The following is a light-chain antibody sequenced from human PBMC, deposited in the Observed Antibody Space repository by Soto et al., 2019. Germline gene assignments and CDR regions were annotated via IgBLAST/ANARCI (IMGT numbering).Light chain of an antibody. CDR2: DAS. CDR1: NIGSKS. Sequence: SYELTQPPSVSVAPGQTARITCGGNNIGSKSVHWYQQKPGQAPVLVVFDASDRPSGIPGRFSGFDSGKTATLTISRVEAGDEADYYCQVWDSSSDHYVFGTGTKVTVL. J-gene: IGLJ1*01. CDR3: QVWDSSSDHYV. V-gene: IGLV3-21*02.